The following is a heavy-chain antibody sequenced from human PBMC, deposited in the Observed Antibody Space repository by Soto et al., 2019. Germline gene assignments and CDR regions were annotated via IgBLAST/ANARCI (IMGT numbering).Heavy chain of an antibody. CDR2: IYPGDSDT. D-gene: IGHD4-4*01. CDR3: ARSISYSILYYFDY. J-gene: IGHJ4*02. Sequence: XXSLKISCKGSGYSFTSYWIVWVRQMPGKGLEWMGIIYPGDSDTRYSPSFQGQVTISADKSISTAYLQWSSLKASDTAMYYCARSISYSILYYFDYWGQGTLVTVSS. CDR1: GYSFTSYW. V-gene: IGHV5-51*01.